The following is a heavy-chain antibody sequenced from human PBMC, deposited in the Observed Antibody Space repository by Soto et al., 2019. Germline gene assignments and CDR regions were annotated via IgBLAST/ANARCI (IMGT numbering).Heavy chain of an antibody. V-gene: IGHV2-5*02. J-gene: IGHJ4*01. D-gene: IGHD2-15*01. CDR3: GHSGGYRIIDY. CDR2: IYWDEDK. Sequence: QITLKESGPPLVKPTQTLTLTCTFSGFSLTSSGVGVGWIRQPPGKALEWLGIIYWDEDKRDSPSLKSRLTIPKDTSKNQVVLKMTYMDPVDTATYYCGHSGGYRIIDYWGQGILVTVSS. CDR1: GFSLTSSGVG.